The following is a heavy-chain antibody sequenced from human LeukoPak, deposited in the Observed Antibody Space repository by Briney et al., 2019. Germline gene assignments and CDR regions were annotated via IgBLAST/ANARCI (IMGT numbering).Heavy chain of an antibody. J-gene: IGHJ4*02. D-gene: IGHD3-16*01. CDR2: IDTSSSTI. CDR3: AKASRDLGYYFDY. Sequence: GGSLRLSCAASGFTFSSYSMNWARQAPGKRLEWVSDIDTSSSTIYYADSVKGRFTISRDNSKNTLYLQMNSLRAEDTAVYYCAKASRDLGYYFDYWGQGTLVTVSS. V-gene: IGHV3-48*01. CDR1: GFTFSSYS.